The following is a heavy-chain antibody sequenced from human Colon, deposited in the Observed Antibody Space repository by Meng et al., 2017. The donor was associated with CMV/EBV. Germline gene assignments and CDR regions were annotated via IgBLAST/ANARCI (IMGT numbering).Heavy chain of an antibody. D-gene: IGHD3-10*01. CDR2: VSYSGST. V-gene: IGHV4-59*01. CDR3: ARSISMVRGRPYGLDV. J-gene: IGHJ6*02. Sequence: DSTSSYFWNWIRQPPGKGLEWIGYVSYSGSTSYSPSLKSRVTISADTSKNQFSLKLTSVTAADTAVYYCARSISMVRGRPYGLDVWGRGTTVTVSS. CDR1: DSTSSYF.